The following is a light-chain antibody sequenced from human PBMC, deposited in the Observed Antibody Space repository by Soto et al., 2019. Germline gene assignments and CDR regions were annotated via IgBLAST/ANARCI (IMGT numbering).Light chain of an antibody. CDR2: GAS. V-gene: IGKV3-20*01. CDR1: QSVSATY. J-gene: IGKJ2*01. Sequence: MVLTQSPGTLSLPPGGRATLSCRASQSVSATYLAWYQQRPGRAPRLRIYGASTRAPGIPDRFSGSGSGTDFTLTISRLQPEDFAVYYCQHYASSPMYTFGQGTKLENK. CDR3: QHYASSPMYT.